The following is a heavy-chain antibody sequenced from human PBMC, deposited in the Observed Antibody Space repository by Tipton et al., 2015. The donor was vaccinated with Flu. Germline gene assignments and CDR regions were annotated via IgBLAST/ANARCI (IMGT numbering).Heavy chain of an antibody. V-gene: IGHV4-59*01. J-gene: IGHJ6*02. CDR1: GGSISSYY. Sequence: TLSLTCTVPGGSISSYYWSWIRQPPGKGLEWIGYIYYSGSTNYNPSLKSRVTISVDTSKNQFSLKLSSVTAAETAVYYCARELNYGMDVWGQGTTVTVSS. CDR2: IYYSGST. CDR3: ARELNYGMDV.